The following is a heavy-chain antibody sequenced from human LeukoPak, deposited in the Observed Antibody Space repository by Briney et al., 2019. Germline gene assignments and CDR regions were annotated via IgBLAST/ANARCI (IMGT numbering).Heavy chain of an antibody. V-gene: IGHV4-39*02. J-gene: IGHJ4*02. CDR3: ATGKYSGYYDY. CDR2: MYYGGTT. Sequence: SETLSLTCSVSGGSISTDSYYGGWVRQPPGKGLEWTGSMYYGGTTYFNPSLKSRVTLSVDTSKNDFSLRLSSVTAADSAVYFCATGKYSGYYDYWGQGTLVTVSS. CDR1: GGSISTDSYY. D-gene: IGHD5-12*01.